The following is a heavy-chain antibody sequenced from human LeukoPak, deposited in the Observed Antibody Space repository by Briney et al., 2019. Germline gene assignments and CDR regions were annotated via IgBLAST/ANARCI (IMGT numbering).Heavy chain of an antibody. D-gene: IGHD5-18*01. Sequence: SETLSLTCTVSGGSISSYYWSWIRQPPGKGLEWIGYIYYSGSTNYSPSLKSRATVSVDTSKNQFSLKLSSVTAADTAVYYCARGDARGYSYGHFHFDHWGHGTLVTVSS. J-gene: IGHJ4*01. V-gene: IGHV4-59*01. CDR1: GGSISSYY. CDR3: ARGDARGYSYGHFHFDH. CDR2: IYYSGST.